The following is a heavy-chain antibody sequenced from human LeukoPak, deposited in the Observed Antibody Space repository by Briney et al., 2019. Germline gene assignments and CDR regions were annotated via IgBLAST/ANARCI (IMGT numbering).Heavy chain of an antibody. CDR2: ISAYSGNT. V-gene: IGHV1-18*01. CDR3: ARESGYCSNTSCYTDY. Sequence: ASVKVSCKASGYTFTNYGVSWVRQGPGQGLEWMGWISAYSGNTNYAQKLQGRVIMTTDTSTTTAYMELRSLRSDDTAVYYCARESGYCSNTSCYTDYWGQGTLVTVSS. J-gene: IGHJ4*02. D-gene: IGHD2-2*02. CDR1: GYTFTNYG.